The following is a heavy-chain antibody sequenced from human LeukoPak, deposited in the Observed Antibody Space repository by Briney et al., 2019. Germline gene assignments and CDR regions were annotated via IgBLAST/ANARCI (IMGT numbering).Heavy chain of an antibody. D-gene: IGHD1-26*01. CDR3: ARDRLTSGSYFFDY. J-gene: IGHJ4*02. CDR1: AFIFSDYS. V-gene: IGHV3-48*01. Sequence: GGSLRLSCAASAFIFSDYSMNWVRQPPGKGLEWISYISGRSSTIYYADSVRGRFTISRDNAKNSMYLQMNSLRAEDTAVYYCARDRLTSGSYFFDYWGQGTLVTVSS. CDR2: ISGRSSTI.